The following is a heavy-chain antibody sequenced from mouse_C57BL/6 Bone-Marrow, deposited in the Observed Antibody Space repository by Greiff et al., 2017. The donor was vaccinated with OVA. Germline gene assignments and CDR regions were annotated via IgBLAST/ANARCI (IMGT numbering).Heavy chain of an antibody. CDR2: IYPRSGNT. V-gene: IGHV1-81*01. Sequence: QVQLQQSGAELARPGASVTLSCKASGYTFTSYGISWVKQRPGQGLEWIGEIYPRSGNTYYNEKFKGKATLTADKSSSTAYMELRSLTSEDSAVYISATQGSDYYGGNCYFYVWGTGPTVTVSS. CDR3: ATQGSDYYGGNCYFYV. D-gene: IGHD1-1*01. CDR1: GYTFTSYG. J-gene: IGHJ1*03.